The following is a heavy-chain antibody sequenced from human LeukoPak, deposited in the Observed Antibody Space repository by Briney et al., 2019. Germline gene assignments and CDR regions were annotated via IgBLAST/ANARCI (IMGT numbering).Heavy chain of an antibody. CDR1: GFTFSTYA. V-gene: IGHV3-23*01. J-gene: IGHJ4*02. CDR2: ISNSGGST. CDR3: AKVAKEGGYY. D-gene: IGHD3-16*01. Sequence: GGSLRLSCAASGFTFSTYAMSWVRQAPGKGLEWVSVISNSGGSTDYADSVKGRFTISRDNSKNTLYLQMNSLRAEDTAVYYCAKVAKEGGYYWGQGTLVTVSS.